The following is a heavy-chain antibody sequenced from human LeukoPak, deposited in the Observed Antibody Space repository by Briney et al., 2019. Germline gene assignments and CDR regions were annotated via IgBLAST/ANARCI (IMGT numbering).Heavy chain of an antibody. CDR2: IGGSGGST. CDR3: AKETSSGWESLYYFDY. J-gene: IGHJ4*02. CDR1: GFTFSSYA. D-gene: IGHD6-19*01. V-gene: IGHV3-23*01. Sequence: GGSLRLSCAASGFTFSSYAMSWVRQAPGKGLEWVSAIGGSGGSTYYADSVKGRFTISRDNSKNTLYLQMNSLRAEDTAVYYCAKETSSGWESLYYFDYWGQGTLVTVSS.